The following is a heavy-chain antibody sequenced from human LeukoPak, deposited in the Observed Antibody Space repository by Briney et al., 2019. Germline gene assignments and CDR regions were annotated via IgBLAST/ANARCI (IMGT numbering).Heavy chain of an antibody. Sequence: PLETLSLTCTVSGGSISSYYWSWIRQPPGKGLEWIGYIYYSGSTNYNPSLKSRVTISVGTSKNQFSLKLSSVTAADTAVYYCASQRGFLNWFDPWGQGTLVTVSS. CDR2: IYYSGST. J-gene: IGHJ5*02. D-gene: IGHD3-10*01. CDR3: ASQRGFLNWFDP. CDR1: GGSISSYY. V-gene: IGHV4-59*01.